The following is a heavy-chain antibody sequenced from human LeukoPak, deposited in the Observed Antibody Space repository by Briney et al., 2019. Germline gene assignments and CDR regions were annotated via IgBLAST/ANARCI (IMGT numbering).Heavy chain of an antibody. CDR3: ARANTIFGVARGYFDY. J-gene: IGHJ4*02. V-gene: IGHV1-2*02. CDR1: GYTFTGYY. Sequence: ASVKVSCKASGYTFTGYYMHWVRQAPGQGLEWMGWINPNSGGTNYAQKFQGRVTMTRDTSISTAYMELSRLRSDDTAVYYCARANTIFGVARGYFDYWGQGTPVTVSS. D-gene: IGHD3-3*01. CDR2: INPNSGGT.